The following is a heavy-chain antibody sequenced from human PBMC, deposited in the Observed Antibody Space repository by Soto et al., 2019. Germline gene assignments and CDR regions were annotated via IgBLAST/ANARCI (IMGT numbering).Heavy chain of an antibody. CDR2: IYHSGST. CDR3: ARGGYDYVCGSYRGYYYGMDV. V-gene: IGHV4-4*02. D-gene: IGHD3-16*02. J-gene: IGHJ6*02. CDR1: GGSISSSNW. Sequence: SETLSLTCAVSGGSISSSNWWSWVRQPPGKGLEWIGEIYHSGSTNYNPSLKSRVTISVDKSKYQFSLKLSSVTAADTAVYYCARGGYDYVCGSYRGYYYGMDVWGQGTTVTVS.